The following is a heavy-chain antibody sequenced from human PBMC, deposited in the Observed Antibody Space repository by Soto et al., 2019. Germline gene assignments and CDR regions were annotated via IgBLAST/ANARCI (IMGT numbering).Heavy chain of an antibody. D-gene: IGHD3-3*02. CDR2: ISGNGDDP. Sequence: ERQLLESGGNLVQPGGSLRLSCAASGLTFGAYAMTWVRQAPGKGLEWVSTISGNGDDPFYADSVRGRFTISRDNFNHIHYLQMDSLRADDTAVYYCAKGGHFSHYDLWGRGTRVTVSS. J-gene: IGHJ2*01. V-gene: IGHV3-23*01. CDR3: AKGGHFSHYDL. CDR1: GLTFGAYA.